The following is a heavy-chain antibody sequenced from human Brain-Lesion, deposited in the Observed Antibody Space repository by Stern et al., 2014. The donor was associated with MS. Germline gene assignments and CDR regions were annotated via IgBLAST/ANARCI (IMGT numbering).Heavy chain of an antibody. CDR3: ARGGRYYADY. V-gene: IGHV1-2*04. J-gene: IGHJ4*02. D-gene: IGHD2-2*01. Sequence: QVQLVQSGAEEKKPGASVRVSCEASGNSFTPFYIHWVRQAPGQGLEWMGWINPNSGGTKFAQKFQGWVTITRDTSMTTAYMEVTSLTSDDTAVYYCARGGRYYADYWGQGTLVTVSS. CDR2: INPNSGGT. CDR1: GNSFTPFY.